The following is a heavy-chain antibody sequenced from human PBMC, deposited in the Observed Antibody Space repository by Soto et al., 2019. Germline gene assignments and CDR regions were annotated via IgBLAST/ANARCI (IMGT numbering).Heavy chain of an antibody. CDR3: ATESIAAAGSGYYYGMDV. CDR1: GYTFTSYG. D-gene: IGHD6-13*01. CDR2: ISAYNGNT. J-gene: IGHJ6*02. V-gene: IGHV1-18*01. Sequence: ASVKVSCKASGYTFTSYGISWVRQAPGQGLEWMGWISAYNGNTNYAQKFQGWVTMTRDTSISTAYMELSRLRSDDTAVYYCATESIAAAGSGYYYGMDVWGQGTTVTVSS.